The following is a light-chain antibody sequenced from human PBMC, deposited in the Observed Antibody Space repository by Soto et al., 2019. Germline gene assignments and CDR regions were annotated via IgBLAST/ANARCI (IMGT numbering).Light chain of an antibody. CDR1: QSVSSSY. V-gene: IGKV3-20*01. CDR3: QQYGSSPPLT. CDR2: GAS. J-gene: IGKJ4*01. Sequence: EIVLTQSPSTLSLSPGERATLSCRASQSVSSSYLAWYQQKPGQAPRLLIYGASSRATGIPGRFSGSGSGTDFALTISRLEPEDFAVYYCQQYGSSPPLTFGGGTKVEIK.